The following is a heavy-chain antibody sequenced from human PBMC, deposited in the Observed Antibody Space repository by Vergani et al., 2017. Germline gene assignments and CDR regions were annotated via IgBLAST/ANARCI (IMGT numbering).Heavy chain of an antibody. CDR2: IYYSGST. J-gene: IGHJ6*03. D-gene: IGHD3-3*01. V-gene: IGHV4-59*01. CDR3: ARDLSPLYEFWSGYPSYMDV. Sequence: QVQLQESGPGLVKPSETLSLTCTVSGGSISSYYWSWIRQPPGKGLEWIGYIYYSGSTNYNPSLKSRVTISVDTSKNQFSLKLSSVTAADTAVYYCARDLSPLYEFWSGYPSYMDVSSKATSVTV. CDR1: GGSISSYY.